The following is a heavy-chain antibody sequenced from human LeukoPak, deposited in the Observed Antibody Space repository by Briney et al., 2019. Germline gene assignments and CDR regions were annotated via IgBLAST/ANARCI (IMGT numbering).Heavy chain of an antibody. D-gene: IGHD2-2*01. J-gene: IGHJ6*02. CDR1: GFTFSGYA. CDR3: ARGNYCSSTSCPLLLYYGMDV. Sequence: GGSLRLSCAASGFTFSGYAMHWVRQAPGKGLEWVTLISDDGRGKYYADSVKGRFTTSRDNSENTLYLQMNSLRAEDTAVYYCARGNYCSSTSCPLLLYYGMDVWGQGTTVTVSS. V-gene: IGHV3-30*04. CDR2: ISDDGRGK.